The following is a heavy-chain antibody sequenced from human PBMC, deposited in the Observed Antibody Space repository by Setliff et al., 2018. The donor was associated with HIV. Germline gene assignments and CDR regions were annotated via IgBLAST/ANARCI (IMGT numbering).Heavy chain of an antibody. V-gene: IGHV4-59*04. CDR3: ATVRVDHNWFDP. Sequence: SETLSLTCTVSGGSISSHYWSWIRQPPGKGLEWIGYMYYSGSTNYNPSLKSRVTMSIDTSTNQFSLKLSSVTAADTAVYYCATVRVDHNWFDPWGQGTLVTVSS. CDR1: GGSISSHY. J-gene: IGHJ5*02. CDR2: MYYSGST.